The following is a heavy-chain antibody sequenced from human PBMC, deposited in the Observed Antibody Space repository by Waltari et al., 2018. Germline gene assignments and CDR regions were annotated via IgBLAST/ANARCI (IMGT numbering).Heavy chain of an antibody. D-gene: IGHD2-8*01. CDR1: GFTVNSYP. J-gene: IGHJ4*02. CDR3: AGRMVYSGGWGDFDY. CDR2: VSGGDEGT. Sequence: EVQLVESGGDLVRPGGSLRLSCAASGFTVNSYPMNWVRQAPGKGVEWVSTVSGGDEGTCSGDSVKGRFTIARDNSKNTLYLQMNSLRVEDTAVYYCAGRMVYSGGWGDFDYWGQGSLVIVSS. V-gene: IGHV3-23*04.